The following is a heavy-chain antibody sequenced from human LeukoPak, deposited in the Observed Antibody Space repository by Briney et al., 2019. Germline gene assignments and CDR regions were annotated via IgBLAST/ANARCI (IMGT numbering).Heavy chain of an antibody. CDR2: ISGSGGST. CDR1: GFTFSSYA. CDR3: AKHRLGYYGSGSYYDY. D-gene: IGHD3-10*01. Sequence: GSLRLSCAASGFTFSSYAMSWVRQAPGKGLEWVSAISGSGGSTYYADSVKGRFTISRDNSKNTLYLQMNSLRAEDTAVYYCAKHRLGYYGSGSYYDYWGQGTLVTVSS. J-gene: IGHJ4*02. V-gene: IGHV3-23*01.